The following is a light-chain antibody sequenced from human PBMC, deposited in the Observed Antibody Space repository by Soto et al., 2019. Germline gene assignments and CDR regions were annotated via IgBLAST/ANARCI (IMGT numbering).Light chain of an antibody. J-gene: IGLJ1*01. CDR2: EVH. CDR1: SSDVGYYKY. CDR3: SSYTTSSTYV. Sequence: QSALTQPASVSGSPGQSITISCTGTSSDVGYYKYVSWYQQHPGKAPKLMISEVHNRPSGVSNRFSGSKSGNTASLTISGLHAEDEADYYCSSYTTSSTYVFGTGTKLTVL. V-gene: IGLV2-14*03.